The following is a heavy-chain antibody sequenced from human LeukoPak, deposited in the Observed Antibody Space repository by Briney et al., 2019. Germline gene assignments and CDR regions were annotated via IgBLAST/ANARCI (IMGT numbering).Heavy chain of an antibody. V-gene: IGHV1-69*04. D-gene: IGHD2-2*01. CDR3: ASPGHEYRLGSYPAHAFDI. J-gene: IGHJ3*02. Sequence: SVKVSCKASGGTFSSYAISWVRQAPGQGLEWMGRIIPILGIANYAQKFQGRFTITADKSTSTAYIERSSLRSEDTAVYYCASPGHEYRLGSYPAHAFDIWGQGTMVTVSS. CDR2: IIPILGIA. CDR1: GGTFSSYA.